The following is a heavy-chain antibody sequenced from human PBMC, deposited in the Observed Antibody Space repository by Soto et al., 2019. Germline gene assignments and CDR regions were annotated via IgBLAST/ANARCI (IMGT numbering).Heavy chain of an antibody. CDR2: IYYSGST. CDR3: ARGGGSSGSFDY. CDR1: GGSISSYY. V-gene: IGHV4-59*01. Sequence: PSEALSITCDGSGGSISSYYWSWIRQPPGKGLEWIGYIYYSGSTNYNPSLKSRVTISVDTSKNQFSLKLSSVTAADTAVYYCARGGGSSGSFDYWGQGTLVTVSS. D-gene: IGHD6-6*01. J-gene: IGHJ4*02.